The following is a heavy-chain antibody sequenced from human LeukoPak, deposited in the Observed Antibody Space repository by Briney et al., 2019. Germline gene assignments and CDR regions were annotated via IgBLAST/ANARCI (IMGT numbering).Heavy chain of an antibody. CDR2: INPNSGDT. CDR3: ARVSYCSGGSCSKFDY. J-gene: IGHJ4*02. D-gene: IGHD2-15*01. Sequence: RASVKVSCKASGYTFTGYYMHWVRQAPGQGLEWMGWINPNSGDTYYQGRVTMTRDTSISTAYMELSRLRSDDTAVYYCARVSYCSGGSCSKFDYWGQGTLVTVSS. V-gene: IGHV1-2*02. CDR1: GYTFTGYY.